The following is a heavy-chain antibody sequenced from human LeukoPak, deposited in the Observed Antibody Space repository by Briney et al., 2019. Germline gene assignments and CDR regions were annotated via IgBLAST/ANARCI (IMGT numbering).Heavy chain of an antibody. CDR3: ARDLIIAGKEAHFDY. CDR1: GGTFSSYA. D-gene: IGHD3-10*01. Sequence: SVKVSCKASGGTFSSYAISWVRQAPGQGLEWMGGIIPIFGTANYAQKFQGRVTITADESTSTAYMELSSLRSEDTAVYYCARDLIIAGKEAHFDYWGQGTLVTVSS. CDR2: IIPIFGTA. J-gene: IGHJ4*02. V-gene: IGHV1-69*01.